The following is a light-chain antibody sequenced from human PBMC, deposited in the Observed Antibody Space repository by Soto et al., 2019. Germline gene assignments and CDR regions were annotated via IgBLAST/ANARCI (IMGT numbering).Light chain of an antibody. J-gene: IGLJ1*01. CDR3: CSYTTSDTRV. CDR2: QVT. V-gene: IGLV2-14*01. CDR1: SSDLAIYNY. Sequence: QSALTQPASVSGSPGQSITISCTGTSSDLAIYNYVSWYQQQPGKAPKLMIYQVTNRPSGVSNRFSGSKSGYTASLTISGLQAEDEADYYCCSYTTSDTRVFGTGTKVTVL.